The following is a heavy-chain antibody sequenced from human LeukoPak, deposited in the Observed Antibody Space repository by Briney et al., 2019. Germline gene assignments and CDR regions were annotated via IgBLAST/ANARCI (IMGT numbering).Heavy chain of an antibody. D-gene: IGHD6-19*01. CDR1: GGSISSYY. Sequence: SETLSLTCTVSGGSISSYYWSWIRQPPGKGLEWIGYIYYSGSTNYNPSLKSRVTISVDTSKNQFSLKLSSVTAADTAVYYCARALGIAVAGTAYFDYWGQGTLVTVSS. CDR2: IYYSGST. CDR3: ARALGIAVAGTAYFDY. V-gene: IGHV4-59*01. J-gene: IGHJ4*02.